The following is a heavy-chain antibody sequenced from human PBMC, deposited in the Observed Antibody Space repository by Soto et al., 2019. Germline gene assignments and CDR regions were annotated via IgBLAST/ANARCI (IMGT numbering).Heavy chain of an antibody. CDR1: GFSLSTSGVG. CDR3: AHIRGETLWFGELYYGMDV. V-gene: IGHV2-5*02. D-gene: IGHD3-10*01. Sequence: QITLKESGPTLVKPTQTLTLTCTFSGFSLSTSGVGVGWIRQPPGKALEWLALIYWDDDKRYSPSLKSRLTITKDTSKNQVVLTMTNMDPVDTATYYCAHIRGETLWFGELYYGMDVWGQGTTVTVSS. J-gene: IGHJ6*02. CDR2: IYWDDDK.